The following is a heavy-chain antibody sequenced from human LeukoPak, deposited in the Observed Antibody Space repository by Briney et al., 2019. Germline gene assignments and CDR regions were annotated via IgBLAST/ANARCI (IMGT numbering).Heavy chain of an antibody. J-gene: IGHJ4*02. Sequence: QPGRSLRLSCVASGFPFSRYWMTWVRQAPGKGLEWVANIKQDGSKKSYVDSVKGRFTISRDNAKNSLYLQMNSLRAEDTAIYYCTRVGYIDEGIDYWGQGTLVTVSS. CDR1: GFPFSRYW. V-gene: IGHV3-7*04. CDR2: IKQDGSKK. D-gene: IGHD5-24*01. CDR3: TRVGYIDEGIDY.